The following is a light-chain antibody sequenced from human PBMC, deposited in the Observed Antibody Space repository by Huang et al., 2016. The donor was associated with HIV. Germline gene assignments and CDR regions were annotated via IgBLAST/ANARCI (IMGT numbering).Light chain of an antibody. CDR2: GAF. CDR3: QQYNDWRT. Sequence: EIVMTQSPATLSLSPGARATLSCRASQSVSHNLAWYQQKPGQAPRLLIYGAFTRANGVPDRFSGSGSGTDFRLTISSLQPEDFGLYYCQQYNDWRTFGPGTKVEI. V-gene: IGKV3-15*01. J-gene: IGKJ1*01. CDR1: QSVSHN.